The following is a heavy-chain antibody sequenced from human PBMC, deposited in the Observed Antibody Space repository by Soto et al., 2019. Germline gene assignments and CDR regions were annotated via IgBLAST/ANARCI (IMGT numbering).Heavy chain of an antibody. D-gene: IGHD1-7*01. J-gene: IGHJ4*02. CDR1: GYTFTGYY. Sequence: QVQLVQSGAEVKKPGAPVKVSCKASGYTFTGYYMHWVRQAPGQGLEWMGWINPHSGGTNCAQKFQGCVTMTRETSISTAYMELSSLRSDDTAVYYCARGGRELELEFDYWGQGTLVTVSS. CDR2: INPHSGGT. V-gene: IGHV1-2*04. CDR3: ARGGRELELEFDY.